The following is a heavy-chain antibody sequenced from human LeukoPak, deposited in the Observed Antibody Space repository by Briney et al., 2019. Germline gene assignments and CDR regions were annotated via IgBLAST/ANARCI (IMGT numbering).Heavy chain of an antibody. CDR2: LSSSGSTI. CDR3: AELGITMIGGV. CDR1: GFTVSTYY. V-gene: IGHV3-11*04. J-gene: IGHJ6*04. Sequence: GGSLRLSCAASGFTVSTYYMTWVRQAPGKGLEWVSYLSSSGSTIYYADSVKGRFTISRDNAKNSLYLQMNSLRAEDTAVYYCAELGITMIGGVWGKGTTVTISS. D-gene: IGHD3-10*02.